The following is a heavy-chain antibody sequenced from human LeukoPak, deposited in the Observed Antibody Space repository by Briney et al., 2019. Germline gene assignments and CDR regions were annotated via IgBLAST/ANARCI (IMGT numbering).Heavy chain of an antibody. CDR2: ISQSGSA. D-gene: IGHD4-17*01. CDR3: AREATTRRGYYYGMDV. V-gene: IGHV4-34*01. Sequence: PSETLSLTCAVYNGSFSGYFWSWIRQSPGKGLEWIGEISQSGSANYSPSIQSRVAISIDTSKRQFSLKVSSVTAADTAVYYCAREATTRRGYYYGMDVWGQGTTVTVSS. J-gene: IGHJ6*02. CDR1: NGSFSGYF.